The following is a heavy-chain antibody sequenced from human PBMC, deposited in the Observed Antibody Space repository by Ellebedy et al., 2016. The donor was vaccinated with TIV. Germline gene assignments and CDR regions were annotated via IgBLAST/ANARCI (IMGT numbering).Heavy chain of an antibody. Sequence: AASVKVSCKASGYTFTSYDIRWMRQAPGQGLEWMGIMKANDGDTTYAQKFQGRVTMTRDTSTPTVYMELTSLRFEDTAVYYCARAAAMTKVSSPSAYWGQGTLVTVSS. CDR3: ARAAAMTKVSSPSAY. CDR2: MKANDGDT. V-gene: IGHV1-46*01. CDR1: GYTFTSYD. J-gene: IGHJ4*02. D-gene: IGHD4-17*01.